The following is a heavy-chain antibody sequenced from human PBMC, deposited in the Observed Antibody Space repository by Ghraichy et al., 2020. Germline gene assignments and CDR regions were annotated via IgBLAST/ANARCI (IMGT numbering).Heavy chain of an antibody. CDR2: IKTNGNER. J-gene: IGHJ4*02. V-gene: IGHV3-7*03. CDR3: ATDLNHDGG. Sequence: GESLNISCAASGFTFSDYWMTWVRQAPGKGLEWVASIKTNGNERKYLDSLRGRFTISRDNAKNSLYLQMNSLRVDDTAVYYCATDLNHDGGWGQGTLVIVSS. CDR1: GFTFSDYW. D-gene: IGHD5-24*01.